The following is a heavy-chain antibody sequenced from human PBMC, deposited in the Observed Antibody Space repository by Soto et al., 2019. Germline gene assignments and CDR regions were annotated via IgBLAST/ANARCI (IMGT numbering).Heavy chain of an antibody. J-gene: IGHJ4*02. CDR2: ISGSGGIT. D-gene: IGHD2-21*01. CDR1: GFTFSSYA. CDR3: EKDSALRVKDH. V-gene: IGHV3-23*01. Sequence: GGSLRLSCAASGFTFSSYAMTWVRQAPGKGLQWVSAISGSGGITYYADSVKGRFTISRDNSENTLYLQMNSLRAEETDVYYCEKDSALRVKDHCGQXSLVTVSS.